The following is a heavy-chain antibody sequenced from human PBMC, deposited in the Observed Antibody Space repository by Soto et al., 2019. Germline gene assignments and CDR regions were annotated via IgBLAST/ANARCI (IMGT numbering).Heavy chain of an antibody. CDR2: MNANNGNT. Sequence: ASVKVSCKASGYTFTSYDINWVRQATGQGLEWMGWMNANNGNTNYAQKFQGRVTMTTDTSTSTAYMELRSLRSDDTAVYYCARDDGDYPMWFDPWGQGTLVTVSS. D-gene: IGHD4-17*01. CDR1: GYTFTSYD. CDR3: ARDDGDYPMWFDP. J-gene: IGHJ5*02. V-gene: IGHV1-18*01.